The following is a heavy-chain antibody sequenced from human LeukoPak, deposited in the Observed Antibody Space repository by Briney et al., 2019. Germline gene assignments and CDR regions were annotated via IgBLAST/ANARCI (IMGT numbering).Heavy chain of an antibody. V-gene: IGHV4-39*01. Sequence: SETLSLTCAVYGGSFSGYYWGWIRQPPGKGLEWIGSIYYSGSTYYNPSLRSRVTISVDTSKNQFSLKLSSVTAADTAVYYCVTSDTAMAYYYYGMDVWGQGTTVTVSS. CDR1: GGSFSGYY. CDR3: VTSDTAMAYYYYGMDV. CDR2: IYYSGST. J-gene: IGHJ6*02. D-gene: IGHD5-18*01.